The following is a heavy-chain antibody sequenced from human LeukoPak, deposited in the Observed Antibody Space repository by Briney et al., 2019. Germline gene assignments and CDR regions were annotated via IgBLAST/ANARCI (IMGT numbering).Heavy chain of an antibody. V-gene: IGHV4-39*01. CDR3: ARHNYYDSSANFDY. CDR2: IYYSGST. Sequence: SETLSLTCTVSGGSISSSSYYWGWIRQSPGKGLEWIGGIYYSGSTYYNPSLKSRVTISVDTSKNQFSLKLSSVTAADTAVYYCARHNYYDSSANFDYWGQGTKVTVSS. CDR1: GGSISSSSYY. D-gene: IGHD3-22*01. J-gene: IGHJ4*02.